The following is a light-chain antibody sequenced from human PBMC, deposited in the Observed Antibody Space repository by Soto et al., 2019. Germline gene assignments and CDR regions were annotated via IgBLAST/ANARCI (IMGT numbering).Light chain of an antibody. CDR2: DVS. J-gene: IGLJ3*02. CDR1: SSDVGGDDS. Sequence: QSVLTQPASVSGSPGQSITISCTGTSSDVGGDDSVSWYQQYPGTAPKLMIYDVSYRPSGISTRFSGSKSGDTASLTISGFRADDEGDYFCSSYSGTRTRVFGGGTKVTVL. V-gene: IGLV2-14*01. CDR3: SSYSGTRTRV.